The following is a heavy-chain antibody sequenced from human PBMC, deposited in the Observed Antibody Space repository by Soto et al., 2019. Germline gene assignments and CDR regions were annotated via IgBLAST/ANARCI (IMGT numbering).Heavy chain of an antibody. Sequence: PGGSLRLSCEASGFTFGNYAMTWVRQGPGRGLEWVSALSGSSLNTYYADSVKGRFTISRDNSKDTLYLQMNSLRAEDTAVYYCAGPGYSSQDYWGQGALVTVSS. V-gene: IGHV3-23*01. CDR1: GFTFGNYA. CDR2: LSGSSLNT. J-gene: IGHJ4*02. D-gene: IGHD5-18*01. CDR3: AGPGYSSQDY.